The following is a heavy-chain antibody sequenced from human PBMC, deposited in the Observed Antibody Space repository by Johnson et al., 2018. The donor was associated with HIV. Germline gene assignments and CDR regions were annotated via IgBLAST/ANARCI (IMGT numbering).Heavy chain of an antibody. D-gene: IGHD5-12*01. CDR3: ARPHSGQYQYAFDI. Sequence: VQLVESGGGLVQPGGSLRLSCGVSGISVSVNHMSWVRQPPGKGLEWVSLIDSGGTTNYADSVKGRFTISRDISKNTLYLQMNSLRAEDTARYRCARPHSGQYQYAFDIWGQGTKVTVSS. J-gene: IGHJ3*02. CDR1: GISVSVNH. V-gene: IGHV3-66*04. CDR2: IDSGGTT.